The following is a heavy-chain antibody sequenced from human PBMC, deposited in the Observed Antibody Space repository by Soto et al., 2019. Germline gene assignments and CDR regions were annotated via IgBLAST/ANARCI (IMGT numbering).Heavy chain of an antibody. CDR2: INAGNGNT. D-gene: IGHD2-15*01. Sequence: QVQLVQSGAEEKKPGASVKVSCKASGYTFTSYAMHWVRQAPGQRLEWMGWINAGNGNTKYSQKFQGRVTITRETAASTVYMELSSLISEDTAVFDCARAWVVVAAPDYWGQGTLVTVSS. V-gene: IGHV1-3*05. J-gene: IGHJ4*02. CDR1: GYTFTSYA. CDR3: ARAWVVVAAPDY.